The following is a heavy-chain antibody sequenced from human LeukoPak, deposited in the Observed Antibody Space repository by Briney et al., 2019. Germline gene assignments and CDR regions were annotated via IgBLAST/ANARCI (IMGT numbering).Heavy chain of an antibody. J-gene: IGHJ4*02. CDR2: ISSGSSYT. CDR1: GFTFSDYY. D-gene: IGHD6-19*01. Sequence: NPGGSLRLSCAASGFTFSDYYLTWIRQAPGXGLECVSYISSGSSYTNYADSAKGRFTVSRDNAKNSLYLQMNSLRAEDTAVYYCARVSSGWSKAFDYWGQGTLVTVSS. CDR3: ARVSSGWSKAFDY. V-gene: IGHV3-11*05.